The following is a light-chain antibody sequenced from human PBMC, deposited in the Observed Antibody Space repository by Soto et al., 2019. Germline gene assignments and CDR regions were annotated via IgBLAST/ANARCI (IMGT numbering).Light chain of an antibody. Sequence: QSVLTQPASVSGSPGQSITISCTGTSSDVGGYNYVSWYQQHPGKAPKLMIYEVSNRPSGVSNRFSGSKSGNTASLTISGLQAEGVADYFCGSLVAGNTIVCAAETKVTV. J-gene: IGLJ1*01. CDR3: GSLVAGNTIV. V-gene: IGLV2-14*01. CDR1: SSDVGGYNY. CDR2: EVS.